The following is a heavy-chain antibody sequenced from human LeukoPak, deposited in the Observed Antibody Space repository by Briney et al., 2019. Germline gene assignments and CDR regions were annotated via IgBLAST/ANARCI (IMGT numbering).Heavy chain of an antibody. V-gene: IGHV1-69*04. CDR2: IIPILGIA. D-gene: IGHD2-21*02. Sequence: SVKVSCKASGGTFSSYAISWVRQAPGQGLEWMGRIIPILGIANYAQKFQGRVTITADKSTSTAYMELSSLRSEDTAVYYCARVTDSNGMDVWGQGTTVTVSS. CDR1: GGTFSSYA. J-gene: IGHJ6*02. CDR3: ARVTDSNGMDV.